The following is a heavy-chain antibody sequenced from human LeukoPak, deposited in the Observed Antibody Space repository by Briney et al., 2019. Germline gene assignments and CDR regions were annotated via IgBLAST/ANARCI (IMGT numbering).Heavy chain of an antibody. CDR2: ISYDGSNK. CDR3: ARDTGIAVAGRYFQH. V-gene: IGHV3-30-3*01. Sequence: GGSLRLSCAASGFTFSSYAMHWVRQVPGKGLEWVAVISYDGSNKYYADSVKGRFTISRDNSKNTLYLQMNSLRAEDTAVYYCARDTGIAVAGRYFQHWGQGTLVTVSS. D-gene: IGHD6-19*01. CDR1: GFTFSSYA. J-gene: IGHJ1*01.